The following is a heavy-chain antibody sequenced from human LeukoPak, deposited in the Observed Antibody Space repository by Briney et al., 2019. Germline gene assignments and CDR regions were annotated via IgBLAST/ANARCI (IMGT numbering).Heavy chain of an antibody. V-gene: IGHV4-34*01. CDR2: INHSGST. CDR1: GGSFSGYY. D-gene: IGHD1-7*01. CDR3: ARGPETGTTLFVP. J-gene: IGHJ5*02. Sequence: SETLSLTCAVYGGSFSGYYWSWIRQPPGKGLEWIGEINHSGSTNYNPSLKSRVTISVDTSKNQFSLKLSSVTAADTAVYYCARGPETGTTLFVPWGQGTLVTVSS.